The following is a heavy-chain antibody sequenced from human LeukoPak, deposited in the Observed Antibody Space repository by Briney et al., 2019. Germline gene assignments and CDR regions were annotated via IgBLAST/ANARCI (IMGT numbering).Heavy chain of an antibody. D-gene: IGHD6-13*01. J-gene: IGHJ4*02. CDR3: ARRSSSSWYLYDH. V-gene: IGHV4-39*01. CDR1: GGSISSSSYY. CDR2: IYYSGST. Sequence: PSETLSLTCTVSGGSISSSSYYWGWIRQPPGKGLEWIGSIYYSGSTYYNPSLKSRVTISVDTSKNQFSLKLSSVTAADTAVYYCARRSSSSWYLYDHWGQGTLVTVSS.